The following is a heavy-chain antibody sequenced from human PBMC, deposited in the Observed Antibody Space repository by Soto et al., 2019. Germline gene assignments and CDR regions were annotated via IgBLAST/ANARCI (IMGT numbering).Heavy chain of an antibody. V-gene: IGHV3-66*01. Sequence: EVPLVESGGGLVQPGGSLRLSCAASGFTVSSNYMSWVRQAPGKGLEWVSVIYSGGSTYYADSVKGRFTISRDNSKNTLYLQMNSLRAEDTAVYYCARAYYYGSGGEFDYWGQGTLVTVSS. CDR2: IYSGGST. CDR3: ARAYYYGSGGEFDY. CDR1: GFTVSSNY. D-gene: IGHD3-10*01. J-gene: IGHJ4*02.